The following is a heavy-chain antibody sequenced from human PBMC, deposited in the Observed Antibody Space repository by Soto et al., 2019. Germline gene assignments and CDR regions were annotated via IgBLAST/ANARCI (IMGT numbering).Heavy chain of an antibody. CDR3: ARSPKSYNWKCDVYDF. V-gene: IGHV4-31*03. CDR2: IYYSGST. CDR1: GGSISSGGYY. J-gene: IGHJ3*01. Sequence: SETLSLTCTVSGGSISSGGYYWSWIRQHPGKGLEWIGYIYYSGSTYYNPSLKSRVTISVDTSKNQFSLKLSSVTAADTAVYYCARSPKSYNWKCDVYDFWGQGTMVTVSS. D-gene: IGHD1-20*01.